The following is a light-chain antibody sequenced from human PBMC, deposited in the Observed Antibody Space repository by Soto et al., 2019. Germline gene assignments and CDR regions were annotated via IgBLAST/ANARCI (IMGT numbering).Light chain of an antibody. Sequence: QSALTQPRSVSGSPGQSVTISCTGTSSDVGGYNYVSWYQQYPSKAPKLMIYDVTKRPSGVPDRFSGSKSGNTASLTISGLQAGDEADYYCCSYAGGYTYVFGTGTRSPS. V-gene: IGLV2-11*01. CDR3: CSYAGGYTYV. J-gene: IGLJ1*01. CDR2: DVT. CDR1: SSDVGGYNY.